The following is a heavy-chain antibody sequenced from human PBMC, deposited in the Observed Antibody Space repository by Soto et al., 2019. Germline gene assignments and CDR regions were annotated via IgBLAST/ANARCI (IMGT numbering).Heavy chain of an antibody. CDR2: GSYDGTKQ. CDR3: ARGGGTQTLRPWYLDL. Sequence: QVQLVESGAGVVQPGRSLRLSCAASGFTFSNYAMHWVRQTPGKGLEWVAIGSYDGTKQYYADSVKGRFTISRDNSENPLSLQMNSLRAEDTALHYCARGGGTQTLRPWYLDLWGRGTRVTVSS. J-gene: IGHJ2*01. CDR1: GFTFSNYA. V-gene: IGHV3-30-3*01. D-gene: IGHD3-16*01.